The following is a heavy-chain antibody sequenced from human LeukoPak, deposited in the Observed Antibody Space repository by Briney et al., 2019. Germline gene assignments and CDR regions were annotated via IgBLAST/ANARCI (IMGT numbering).Heavy chain of an antibody. CDR2: IYSGGST. CDR1: GFTVSSNH. V-gene: IGHV3-53*01. D-gene: IGHD1-26*01. Sequence: GGSLRLSCAASGFTVSSNHMSWVRQAPGKGLEWVSVIYSGGSTYYADSVKGRFTISRDNSKNTLYLQMNSLRAEDTAVYYCARAWGIVGATGGAFDIWGQGTMVTVSS. J-gene: IGHJ3*02. CDR3: ARAWGIVGATGGAFDI.